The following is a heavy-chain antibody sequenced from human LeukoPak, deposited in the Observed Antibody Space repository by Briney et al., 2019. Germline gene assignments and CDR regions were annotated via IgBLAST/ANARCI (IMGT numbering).Heavy chain of an antibody. CDR1: GFTFSSYS. Sequence: GGSLRLSCAASGFTFSSYSMNWVRQAPGKGLEWAQSISSSSSYIYYADSVKGRFTISRDNAKNSLYLQMNSLRAEDTAVYYCARDDYGDRAFYMDVWGKGTTVTVSS. V-gene: IGHV3-21*01. J-gene: IGHJ6*03. CDR3: ARDDYGDRAFYMDV. CDR2: ISSSSSYI. D-gene: IGHD4-17*01.